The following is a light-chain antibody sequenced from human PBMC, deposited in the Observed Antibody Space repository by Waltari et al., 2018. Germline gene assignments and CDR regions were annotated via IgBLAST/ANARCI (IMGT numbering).Light chain of an antibody. CDR3: CSYAGSSFVV. CDR1: SSDVGSYNL. J-gene: IGLJ2*01. CDR2: EVS. V-gene: IGLV2-23*02. Sequence: QSALTQPASVSGSPGQSITISCTGPSSDVGSYNLVSWYPPHPGKPPKPMIYEVSKRPSGVSNRFSGSKSGNTASLTISGLQAEDEADYYCCSYAGSSFVVFGGGTKLTVL.